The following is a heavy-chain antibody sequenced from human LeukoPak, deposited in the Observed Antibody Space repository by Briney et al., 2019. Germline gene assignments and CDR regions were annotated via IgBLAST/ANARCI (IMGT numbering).Heavy chain of an antibody. CDR1: GFTFSDYA. Sequence: GRSLRLSCAASGFTFSDYAMHWVRQAPGKGLEWVAVISYDGGNRYYADSVKGRFTISRDNSKSTLYVQMNSLRGEDTGVYYCAKAHLLDWLLPFDYWGQGTLVTVSS. CDR3: AKAHLLDWLLPFDY. J-gene: IGHJ4*02. D-gene: IGHD3/OR15-3a*01. V-gene: IGHV3-30*04. CDR2: ISYDGGNR.